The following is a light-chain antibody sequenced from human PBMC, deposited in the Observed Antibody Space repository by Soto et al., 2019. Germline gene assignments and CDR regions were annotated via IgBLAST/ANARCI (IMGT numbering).Light chain of an antibody. CDR2: QTS. J-gene: IGKJ1*01. Sequence: EIVLTQSPATLSSFPGDRVTLSCRASHYINTRLAWYHHRPGQAPSLLIYQTSIRAAGIPARFSASGSGTDFTLSISDVQPEVFALYYCHQRQSWPQTFGQGTKVDI. CDR1: HYINTR. V-gene: IGKV3-11*01. CDR3: HQRQSWPQT.